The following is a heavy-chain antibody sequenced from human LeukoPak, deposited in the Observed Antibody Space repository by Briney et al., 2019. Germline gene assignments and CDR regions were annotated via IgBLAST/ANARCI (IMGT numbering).Heavy chain of an antibody. CDR1: GGSISSGGYY. CDR3: ARWSYGDHSFDY. J-gene: IGHJ4*02. CDR2: IYYSGST. D-gene: IGHD4-17*01. V-gene: IGHV4-31*03. Sequence: SETLSLTCTVSGGSISSGGYYWSWIRQHPGKGLEWIGYIYYSGSTYYNPSLKSRVTISVDTSKNQFSLKLSSVTAADTAVYYCARWSYGDHSFDYWGQGTLVTVPS.